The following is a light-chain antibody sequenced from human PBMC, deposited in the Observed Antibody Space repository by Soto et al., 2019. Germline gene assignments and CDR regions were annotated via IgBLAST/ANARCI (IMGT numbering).Light chain of an antibody. Sequence: QSALTQPPSASGSPGQSVTISCTGTGSDIGGYNFVSWYQQHPGKVPKLIIYEVNKRPSGVPARFSGSKSGNTASLTVSGLQADDEADYYCSSYAATNNRYVFGTGTKVTVL. CDR3: SSYAATNNRYV. CDR1: GSDIGGYNF. CDR2: EVN. J-gene: IGLJ1*01. V-gene: IGLV2-8*01.